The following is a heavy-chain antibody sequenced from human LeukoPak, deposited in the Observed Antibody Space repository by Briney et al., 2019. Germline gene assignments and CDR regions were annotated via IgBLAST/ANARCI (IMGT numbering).Heavy chain of an antibody. Sequence: GGSLRLSCAVSGYPFSDHYIDWVRQAPGKGLEWVSVIYSGGSIYYADSVKGRFTISRDNSKNTLYLQMNSLRAEDTAVYYCARTYYYDSSGSYAFDIWGQGTMVTVSS. D-gene: IGHD3-22*01. J-gene: IGHJ3*02. CDR3: ARTYYYDSSGSYAFDI. CDR2: IYSGGSI. CDR1: GYPFSDHY. V-gene: IGHV3-53*01.